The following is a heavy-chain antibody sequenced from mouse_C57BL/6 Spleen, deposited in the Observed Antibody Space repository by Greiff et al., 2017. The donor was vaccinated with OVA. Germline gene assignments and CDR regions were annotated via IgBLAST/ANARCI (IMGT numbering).Heavy chain of an antibody. J-gene: IGHJ3*01. D-gene: IGHD3-2*02. CDR3: VREGLRLAWFAY. CDR2: IRSKSNNYAT. V-gene: IGHV10-1*01. CDR1: GFSFNTYA. Sequence: EVQVVESGGGLVQPKGSLKLSCAASGFSFNTYAMNWVRQAPGKGLEWVARIRSKSNNYATYYADSVKDRFTISRDDSESMLYLQMNNLKTEDTAMYYCVREGLRLAWFAYWGQGTLVTVSA.